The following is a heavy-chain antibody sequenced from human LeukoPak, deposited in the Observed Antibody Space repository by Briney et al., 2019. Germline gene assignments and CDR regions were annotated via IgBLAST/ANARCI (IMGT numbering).Heavy chain of an antibody. CDR3: ARVDSGSYYGAFDI. CDR2: IIPIFGTA. Sequence: ASVKVSCKASGGTFSSYAISRVRQAPGQGLEWMGRIIPIFGTANYAQKFQGRVTITTDESTSTAYMELSSLRSEDTAVYYCARVDSGSYYGAFDIWGQGTMVTVSS. V-gene: IGHV1-69*05. J-gene: IGHJ3*02. CDR1: GGTFSSYA. D-gene: IGHD1-26*01.